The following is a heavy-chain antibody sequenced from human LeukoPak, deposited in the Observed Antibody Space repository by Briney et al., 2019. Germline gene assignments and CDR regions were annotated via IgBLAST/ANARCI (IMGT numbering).Heavy chain of an antibody. CDR2: ISAYNGNT. V-gene: IGHV1-18*01. J-gene: IGHJ6*02. CDR3: AKDYGDYIRYYDYYGMDV. D-gene: IGHD4-17*01. Sequence: ASVKVSCKASGYTFTSYGISWVRQAPGQGLEWMGWISAYNGNTNYAQKLQGRVTMTTDTSTSTAYMELRSLRSDDTAVYYCAKDYGDYIRYYDYYGMDVWGQGTTVTVSS. CDR1: GYTFTSYG.